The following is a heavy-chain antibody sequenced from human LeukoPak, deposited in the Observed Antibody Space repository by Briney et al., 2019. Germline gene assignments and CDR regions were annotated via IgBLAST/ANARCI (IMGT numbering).Heavy chain of an antibody. CDR2: TYYMSKWYN. V-gene: IGHV6-1*01. J-gene: IGHJ2*01. CDR1: GNSVSSNSAT. Sequence: SQTLSLTCAISGNSVSSNSATWNWIRQSPSRGLEWLGRTYYMSKWYNDYAVSVKSRITINPDTSRNQFSLQLSSVTPEDTAVYYCARGLYRYFDLWGRGTLVTVSS. CDR3: ARGLYRYFDL.